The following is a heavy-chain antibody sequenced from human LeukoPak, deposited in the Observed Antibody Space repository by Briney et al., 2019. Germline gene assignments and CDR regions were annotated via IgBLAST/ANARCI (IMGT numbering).Heavy chain of an antibody. CDR3: ARGRVSFDY. Sequence: GGSLRLSCGSGFTFSSYAMSWVRQAPGRGLQWVSGISDSGDTTYYADSVKGRFTISRDNAKNSLYLQMNSLRAEDTAVYYCARGRVSFDYWGQGTLVTVSS. CDR1: GFTFSSYA. J-gene: IGHJ4*02. D-gene: IGHD2/OR15-2a*01. V-gene: IGHV3-23*01. CDR2: ISDSGDTT.